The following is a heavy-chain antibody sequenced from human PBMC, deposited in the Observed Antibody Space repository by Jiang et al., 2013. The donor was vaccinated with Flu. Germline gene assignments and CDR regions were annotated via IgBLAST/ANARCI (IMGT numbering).Heavy chain of an antibody. CDR3: ATSSDYDFWSGYYRVEDWFDN. D-gene: IGHD3-3*01. J-gene: IGHJ4*02. CDR2: VNPKDDET. Sequence: GAEVKKPGTTVKISCKVSGHTLSDYYIHWVQQAPGKGPEWMGLVNPKDDETKYAEKFQGRVTISADTSTDTGYMELNSLRSEDTAMYYCATSSDYDFWSGYYRVEDWFDNWGQGTLVTVSS. CDR1: GHTLSDYY. V-gene: IGHV1-69-2*01.